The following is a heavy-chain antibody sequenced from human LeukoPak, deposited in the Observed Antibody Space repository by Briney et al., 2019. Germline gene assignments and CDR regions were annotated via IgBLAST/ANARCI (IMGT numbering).Heavy chain of an antibody. D-gene: IGHD3-10*01. V-gene: IGHV1-2*02. CDR1: GYTFTGYY. J-gene: IGHJ4*02. CDR2: INPNSGGT. Sequence: ASVKVSCKASGYTFTGYYMHWVRQAPGQGLEWMGWINPNSGGTNYVQKFQGRVTMTRDTSISTAYMELSRLRSDDTAVYYCARDRAYYYGSGLPDYWGQGTLVTVSS. CDR3: ARDRAYYYGSGLPDY.